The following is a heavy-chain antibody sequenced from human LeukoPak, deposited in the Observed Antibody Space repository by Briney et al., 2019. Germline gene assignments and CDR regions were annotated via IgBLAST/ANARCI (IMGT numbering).Heavy chain of an antibody. V-gene: IGHV4-59*08. CDR2: IYYSGST. Sequence: PSETLSLTCTVSGGSISGYYWSWIRQPPGKGLQWIGYIYYSGSTYYNPSLKSRVTISVDTSKNHFSLNLSSVTAADTAVYYCARHAWIWDAFDIWGQGTMVTVSS. J-gene: IGHJ3*02. D-gene: IGHD5-12*01. CDR3: ARHAWIWDAFDI. CDR1: GGSISGYY.